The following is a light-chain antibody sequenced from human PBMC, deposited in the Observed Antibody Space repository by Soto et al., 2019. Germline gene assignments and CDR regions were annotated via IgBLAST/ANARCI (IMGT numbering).Light chain of an antibody. CDR1: SSNIGAGYD. J-gene: IGLJ1*01. Sequence: SVLTQPPSVXGAPGQRGTISCTGSSSNIGAGYDVHWYQQLPGTAPKLLIYGNSNRPSGVPDRFSGSKSGTSASLAITGLQAEDEADYYCQSYDSSLSAPYVFGTGTKVTVL. CDR2: GNS. V-gene: IGLV1-40*01. CDR3: QSYDSSLSAPYV.